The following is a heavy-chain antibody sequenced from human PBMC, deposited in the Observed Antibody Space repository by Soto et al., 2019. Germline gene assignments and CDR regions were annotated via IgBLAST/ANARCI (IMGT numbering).Heavy chain of an antibody. V-gene: IGHV4-59*01. D-gene: IGHD1-1*01. CDR3: ARVIRTTFDY. CDR2: IYYSGST. Sequence: SETLSLTCTVSGGSISSYYWSWIRQPPGKGLEWIGYIYYSGSTNYNPSLKSRVTISVDTSKNQFSLKLSSVTAADTAVYYCARVIRTTFDYWGQGTLVTVSS. J-gene: IGHJ4*02. CDR1: GGSISSYY.